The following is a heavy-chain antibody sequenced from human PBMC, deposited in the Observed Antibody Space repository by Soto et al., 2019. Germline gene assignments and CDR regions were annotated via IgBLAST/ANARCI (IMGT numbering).Heavy chain of an antibody. Sequence: SGGSLRLSCAASGFTFSSYSMNWVRQAPGKGLEWVSYISSSSSTIYYADSVKGRFTISRDNAKNSLYLQMNSLRDEDTAVYYCAGDFEGYCSSTSCPEIPYYYYGMDVWGQGTTVTVSS. CDR3: AGDFEGYCSSTSCPEIPYYYYGMDV. V-gene: IGHV3-48*02. CDR2: ISSSSSTI. J-gene: IGHJ6*02. CDR1: GFTFSSYS. D-gene: IGHD2-2*01.